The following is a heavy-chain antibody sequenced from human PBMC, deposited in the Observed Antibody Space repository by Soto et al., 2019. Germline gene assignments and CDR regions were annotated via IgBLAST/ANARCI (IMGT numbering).Heavy chain of an antibody. J-gene: IGHJ6*02. CDR3: ARVRGMTTATKDRGLDV. CDR1: GCSISSSSHY. Sequence: SETLSLTCSVSGCSISSSSHYWGWIRQPPGKGLEWIGSIHYSGTTYYNPSLKSRLTISVDTSMNQFSLKLNSATAADTAVYYCARVRGMTTATKDRGLDVWGQGTTVTVSS. CDR2: IHYSGTT. D-gene: IGHD4-17*01. V-gene: IGHV4-39*01.